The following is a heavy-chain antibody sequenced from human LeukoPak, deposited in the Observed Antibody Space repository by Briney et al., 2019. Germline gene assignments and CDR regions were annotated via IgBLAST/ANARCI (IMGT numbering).Heavy chain of an antibody. CDR2: IKQDGSVK. CDR1: GFTFSTYW. D-gene: IGHD3-10*01. V-gene: IGHV3-7*03. J-gene: IGHJ6*02. Sequence: HPGGSLRLSCVVSGFTFSTYWMSWVRQAPGKGLECVATIKQDGSVKNYGDSVQGRFTISRDNAKNSLYLQMNSLRAEDTAVYYCARDKVLITMVRGVIDYYYYGMDVWGQGTTVTVSS. CDR3: ARDKVLITMVRGVIDYYYYGMDV.